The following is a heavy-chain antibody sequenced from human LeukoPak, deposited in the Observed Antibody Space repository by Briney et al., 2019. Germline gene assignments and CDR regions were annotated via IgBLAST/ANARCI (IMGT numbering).Heavy chain of an antibody. CDR3: AKVAAGTTSFDY. Sequence: GGSLRLSCAASGFTFSGFWMSWVRQTPGKGLEWVANIKQDGSEKYYVDSVKGRFTISRDNSKNTLYLQMNSLRAEDAAVYYCAKVAAGTTSFDYWGQGTLVTVSS. CDR1: GFTFSGFW. D-gene: IGHD1-7*01. CDR2: IKQDGSEK. J-gene: IGHJ4*02. V-gene: IGHV3-7*03.